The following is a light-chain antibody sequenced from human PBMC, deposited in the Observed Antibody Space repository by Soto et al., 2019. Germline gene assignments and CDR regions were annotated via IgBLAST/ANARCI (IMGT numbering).Light chain of an antibody. V-gene: IGKV1-39*01. J-gene: IGKJ5*01. CDR3: QQTYSTPPT. CDR1: QSISTY. Sequence: DIHMAQSPSSLSASVGDRVTITCRASQSISTYLNWYQQKAGLAPKLLIYAASSLQSGVPSRFSGSGSGTDFTLTISSLQPEDFATYYCQQTYSTPPTFGQGTQLEIK. CDR2: AAS.